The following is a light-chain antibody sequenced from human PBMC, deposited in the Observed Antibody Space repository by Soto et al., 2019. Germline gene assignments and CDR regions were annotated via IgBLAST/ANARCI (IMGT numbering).Light chain of an antibody. CDR1: QSVLHSPNNRNY. J-gene: IGKJ4*01. Sequence: DIVMTQSPDSLAVSLGARATINCKSSQSVLHSPNNRNYLAWYQQKPGQPPKLLISRASTRESGFPDRISGSGSGTDFTLTISSLQAEDVAIYYVQQYYGPPHTFGGGTKVEIK. CDR3: QQYYGPPHT. CDR2: RAS. V-gene: IGKV4-1*01.